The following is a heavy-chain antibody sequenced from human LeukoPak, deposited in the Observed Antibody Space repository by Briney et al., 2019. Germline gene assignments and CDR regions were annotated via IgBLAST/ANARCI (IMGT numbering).Heavy chain of an antibody. V-gene: IGHV3-23*01. CDR1: GFTFSSYA. Sequence: GGSLRLSCAASGFTFSSYAMSWVRQAPGRGLEWVSTISGSGDSTYYADSVRGRFTISRDNSKNTLYLQMNSLRPEDTAVYYCPKGCASTSCYTSEYWGQGTLVTVSS. CDR3: PKGCASTSCYTSEY. D-gene: IGHD2-2*02. CDR2: ISGSGDST. J-gene: IGHJ4*02.